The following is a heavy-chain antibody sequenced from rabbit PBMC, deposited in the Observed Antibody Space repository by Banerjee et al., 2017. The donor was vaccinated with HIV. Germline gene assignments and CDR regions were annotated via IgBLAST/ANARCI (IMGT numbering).Heavy chain of an antibody. CDR1: GLDFSSSFW. CDR3: ARDLAGVIGWNFNL. V-gene: IGHV1S45*01. J-gene: IGHJ4*01. Sequence: QQQLEESGGGLVKPGGSLTLTCKASGLDFSSSFWICWVRQAPGKGLEWVGCINTISGDTVYATWAKGRFTISKASWTTVTLQMTSLTAADTASYFCARDLAGVIGWNFNLWGQGTLVTVS. D-gene: IGHD4-1*01. CDR2: INTISGDT.